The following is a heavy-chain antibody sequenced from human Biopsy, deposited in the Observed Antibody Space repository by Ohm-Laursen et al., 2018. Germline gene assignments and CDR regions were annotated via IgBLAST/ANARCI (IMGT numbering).Heavy chain of an antibody. Sequence: TLSLTCTVSGASVSSGSYDWSWIRQPPGKGLEWIGNIYNDVSTKYNPSLRSRVTISADKSTNQFSLKLRSVTAADTAVYYCARDFRAGSGFLRSNNHYCGMDVWGPGTRVTVSS. CDR3: ARDFRAGSGFLRSNNHYCGMDV. J-gene: IGHJ6*02. V-gene: IGHV4-61*01. D-gene: IGHD5-24*01. CDR2: IYNDVST. CDR1: GASVSSGSYD.